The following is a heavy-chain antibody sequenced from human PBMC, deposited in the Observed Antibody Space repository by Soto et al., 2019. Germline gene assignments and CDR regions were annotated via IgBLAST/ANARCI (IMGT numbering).Heavy chain of an antibody. Sequence: QLQLQESGSGLVRPSQTLSLTCAVSGGSISSGGYSWNWIRQPPGKGLEWIGYIYHSGSTLYNPSLKSRVTISVDKSKNPFSLNLGSVTAADTAVYYWARDQFEGNWFDPWGQGTLVIVSS. CDR1: GGSISSGGYS. J-gene: IGHJ5*02. CDR2: IYHSGST. CDR3: ARDQFEGNWFDP. V-gene: IGHV4-30-2*01.